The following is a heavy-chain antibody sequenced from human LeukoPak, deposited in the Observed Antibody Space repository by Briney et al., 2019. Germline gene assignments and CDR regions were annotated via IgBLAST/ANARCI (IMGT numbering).Heavy chain of an antibody. J-gene: IGHJ1*01. V-gene: IGHV4-61*02. CDR2: IYTSGST. Sequence: SQTLSLTCTVSGGSISSGSYYWSWIRQPAGKGLEWIGRIYTSGSTNYNPSLKSRVTISVDTSKNHFSLKLSSVTAADTAVYYCASHPSYRYCSSTSCYRGYFQHWGQGTLVTVSS. CDR3: ASHPSYRYCSSTSCYRGYFQH. CDR1: GGSISSGSYY. D-gene: IGHD2-2*01.